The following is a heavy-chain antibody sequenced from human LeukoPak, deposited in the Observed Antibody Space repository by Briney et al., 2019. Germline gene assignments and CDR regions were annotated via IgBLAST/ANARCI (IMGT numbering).Heavy chain of an antibody. Sequence: GGSLRLSCAASGFTFSSYWMSWVRQAPGKGLEWVANIHQAGSEKYYVDSVKGRFTISRDNAKNSLYLQMNSVRGEDTALYYCARDRYCGSGGCPDDYWGQGTLVTVSS. D-gene: IGHD2-15*01. CDR1: GFTFSSYW. CDR2: IHQAGSEK. CDR3: ARDRYCGSGGCPDDY. J-gene: IGHJ4*02. V-gene: IGHV3-7*01.